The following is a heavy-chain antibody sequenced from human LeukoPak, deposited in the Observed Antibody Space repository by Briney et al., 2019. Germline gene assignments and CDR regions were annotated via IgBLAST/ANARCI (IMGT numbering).Heavy chain of an antibody. V-gene: IGHV4-39*07. CDR1: GGSISSSSYY. D-gene: IGHD5-18*01. Sequence: PSETLSLTCTVSGGSISSSSYYWGWIRQPPGKGLEWIGSIYYSGSTYYNPSLKSRVTISVDTSKNQFSLKLSSVTAADTAVYYCARVRYSYYYFDCWGQGTLVTVSS. J-gene: IGHJ4*02. CDR2: IYYSGST. CDR3: ARVRYSYYYFDC.